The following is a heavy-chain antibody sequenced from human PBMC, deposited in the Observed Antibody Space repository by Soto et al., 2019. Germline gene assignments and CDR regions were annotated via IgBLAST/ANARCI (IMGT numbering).Heavy chain of an antibody. Sequence: GRSMRLSCAASGFTFSSYAMSWVRQAPGKGLEWVSAISGSGGSTYYADSVKGRFTISRDNSKNTLYLQMNSLRAEDTAVYYCAKDVTMMVVAATPRLDVWGQGTTVTVSS. CDR3: AKDVTMMVVAATPRLDV. J-gene: IGHJ6*02. V-gene: IGHV3-23*01. CDR2: ISGSGGST. CDR1: GFTFSSYA. D-gene: IGHD3-22*01.